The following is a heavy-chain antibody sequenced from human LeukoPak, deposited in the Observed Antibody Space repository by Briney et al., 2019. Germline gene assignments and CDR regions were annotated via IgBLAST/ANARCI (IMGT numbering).Heavy chain of an antibody. CDR1: GFTFSNSW. V-gene: IGHV3-7*04. CDR2: IKEDGSEK. CDR3: ARGRRGNQNQVFDS. J-gene: IGHJ5*01. Sequence: GGSLRLSCVASGFTFSNSWMNWVRQAPEKGLEWVANIKEDGSEKYYLESVKGRFTISRDNAKNSLYLQMNSLRDEDTALYYCARGRRGNQNQVFDSWGQGTLVTVSS.